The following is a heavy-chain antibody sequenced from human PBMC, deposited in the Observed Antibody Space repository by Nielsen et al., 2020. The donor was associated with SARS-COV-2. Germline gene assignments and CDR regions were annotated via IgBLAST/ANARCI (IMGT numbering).Heavy chain of an antibody. CDR1: GFSFDDYA. J-gene: IGHJ4*02. CDR3: AKDMAAARAEYYFDY. V-gene: IGHV3-9*01. D-gene: IGHD6-13*01. Sequence: GGSLRLSCAASGFSFDDYAMHWVRQAPGKGLEWVSGISWNSGSVGYADSVTGRFTISRDNAKNSLYLQMNSLRAEDTALYYCAKDMAAARAEYYFDYWGQGTLVTVSS. CDR2: ISWNSGSV.